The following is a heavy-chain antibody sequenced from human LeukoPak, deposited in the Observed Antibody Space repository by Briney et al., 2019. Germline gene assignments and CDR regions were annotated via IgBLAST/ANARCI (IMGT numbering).Heavy chain of an antibody. CDR1: GYTFTGYY. CDR3: ATLAGYYDSSGYYYLDY. Sequence: GASVKVSCKASGYTFTGYYMHWVRQAPGQGLEWMGWINPNSGGTNYAQKFQGRVTMTEDTSTDTAYMELSSLRSEDTAVYYCATLAGYYDSSGYYYLDYWGQGTLVTVSS. V-gene: IGHV1-2*02. J-gene: IGHJ4*02. D-gene: IGHD3-22*01. CDR2: INPNSGGT.